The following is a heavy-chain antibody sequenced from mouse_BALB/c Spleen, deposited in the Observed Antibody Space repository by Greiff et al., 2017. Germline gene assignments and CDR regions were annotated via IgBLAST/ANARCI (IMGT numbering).Heavy chain of an antibody. J-gene: IGHJ1*01. V-gene: IGHV5-17*02. CDR3: ARGGNYRWYFDV. D-gene: IGHD2-1*01. Sequence: EVKLMESGGGLVQPGGSRKLSCAASGFTFSSFGMHWVRQAPEKGLEWVAYISSGSSTIYYADTVKGRFTISRDNPKNTLFLQMTSLRSEDTAMYYCARGGNYRWYFDVWGAGTTVTVSS. CDR2: ISSGSSTI. CDR1: GFTFSSFG.